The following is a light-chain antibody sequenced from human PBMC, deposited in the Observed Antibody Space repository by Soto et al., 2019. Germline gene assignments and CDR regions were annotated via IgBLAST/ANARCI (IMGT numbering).Light chain of an antibody. CDR3: SSFAGSSYPHWV. V-gene: IGLV2-8*01. CDR2: EVS. J-gene: IGLJ3*02. CDR1: SSDVGAYDY. Sequence: QSVLTQPPSASGSPGQSVAISCTGTSSDVGAYDYVSWYQQHPGKAPKLMIYEVSKRPSGVPDRFSGSKSGNTASLTVSGRQAEDEADYYCSSFAGSSYPHWVFGGGTKLTV.